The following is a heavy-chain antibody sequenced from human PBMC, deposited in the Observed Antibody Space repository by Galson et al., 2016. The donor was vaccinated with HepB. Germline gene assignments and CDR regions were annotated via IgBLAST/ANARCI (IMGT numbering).Heavy chain of an antibody. D-gene: IGHD2-15*01. CDR2: INTNPGNP. CDR3: ARGPGTTPLDY. J-gene: IGHJ4*02. V-gene: IGHV7-4-1*02. Sequence: SVKVSCKASGNTFSSYGINWVRQAPGQGLEWMGWINTNPGNPTYAQGFIGRFVFSLDTSVSTTYLQISSLKAEDTAVYYCARGPGTTPLDYWGQGTLVTVSS. CDR1: GNTFSSYG.